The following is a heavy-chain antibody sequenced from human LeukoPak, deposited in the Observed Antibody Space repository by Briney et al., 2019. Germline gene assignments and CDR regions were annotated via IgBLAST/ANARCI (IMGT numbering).Heavy chain of an antibody. V-gene: IGHV5-51*01. CDR1: GYTFTTYW. Sequence: GESLKISCKGSGYTFTTYWIGWVRQMPGKGLEWMGIIYPGDSDPRYSPSFQGQVTISADKSISTAYLQWSRLKASDSAMYYCARHGLGSSWFGFDYWGQGTLVTVSS. J-gene: IGHJ4*02. D-gene: IGHD6-13*01. CDR3: ARHGLGSSWFGFDY. CDR2: IYPGDSDP.